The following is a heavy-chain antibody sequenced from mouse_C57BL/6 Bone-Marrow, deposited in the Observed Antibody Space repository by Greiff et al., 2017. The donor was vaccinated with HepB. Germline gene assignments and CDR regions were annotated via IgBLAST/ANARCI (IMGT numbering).Heavy chain of an antibody. Sequence: VQLQESGAELARPGASVKLSCKASGYTFTSYGISWVKQRTGQGLEWIGEISPRSGNTYYNEKFKGKATLTADKSSSTADMELRSLTAEDSAVYFCSRGANWDGFAYWGQGTLVTVSA. CDR2: ISPRSGNT. CDR3: SRGANWDGFAY. V-gene: IGHV1-81*01. J-gene: IGHJ3*01. D-gene: IGHD4-1*01. CDR1: GYTFTSYG.